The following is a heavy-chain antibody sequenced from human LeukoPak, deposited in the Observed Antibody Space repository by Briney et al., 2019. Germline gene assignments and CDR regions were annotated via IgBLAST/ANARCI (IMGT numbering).Heavy chain of an antibody. CDR2: ISGSGGST. V-gene: IGHV3-23*01. D-gene: IGHD6-6*01. J-gene: IGHJ4*02. CDR1: GFTFSSYA. CDR3: AKYYPIEYSRFYFDY. Sequence: GGSLRLSCAASGFTFSSYAMSWVRQATGKGLEWVSAISGSGGSTYYADSVKGRFTISRDNSKNTLYLQMNSLRAEDTAVYYYAKYYPIEYSRFYFDYWGQGTLVTVSS.